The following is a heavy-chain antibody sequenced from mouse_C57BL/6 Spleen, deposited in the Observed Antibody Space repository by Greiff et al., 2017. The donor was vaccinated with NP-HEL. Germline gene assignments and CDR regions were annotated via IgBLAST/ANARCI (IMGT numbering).Heavy chain of an antibody. Sequence: DVQLQESGPGLVKPSQSLSLTCSVTGYSITSGYYWNWIRQFPGNKLEWMGYISYDGSNNYKPSLKNRISSTRDTSKNQFFLKLNSVTTEDTATYYCARGGGYYLDYWGQGTTLTVSS. CDR3: ARGGGYYLDY. CDR2: ISYDGSN. CDR1: GYSITSGYY. J-gene: IGHJ2*01. V-gene: IGHV3-6*01.